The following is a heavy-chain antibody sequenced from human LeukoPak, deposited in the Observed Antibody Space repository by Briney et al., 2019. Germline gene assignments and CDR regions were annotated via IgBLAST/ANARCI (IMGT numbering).Heavy chain of an antibody. CDR3: AKDMGYCSSKDFDL. CDR1: GFTFDDYA. J-gene: IGHJ2*01. D-gene: IGHD6-13*01. CDR2: ISWNSGSI. Sequence: QAGGSLRLSCAASGFTFDDYAMHWVRQAPGKGLEWVSGISWNSGSIGYADSVKGRFTISRDNAKNSLYLQMNSLRAEDMALYYCAKDMGYCSSKDFDLWGRGTLVTVSS. V-gene: IGHV3-9*03.